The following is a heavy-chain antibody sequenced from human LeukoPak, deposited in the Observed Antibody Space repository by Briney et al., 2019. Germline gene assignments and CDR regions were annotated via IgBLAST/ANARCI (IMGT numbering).Heavy chain of an antibody. CDR2: ISYDGSNK. CDR1: GSTFSGYA. CDR3: AREAMTTVFFSGNWFDP. V-gene: IGHV3-30*04. J-gene: IGHJ5*02. Sequence: GGSLRLSCAASGSTFSGYAMHWVRQAPGKGLEWVAVISYDGSNKYYADSVKGRFTISRDNSKNTLYLQMNSLRTEDTAVYYCAREAMTTVFFSGNWFDPWGQGTLVTVSS. D-gene: IGHD4-17*01.